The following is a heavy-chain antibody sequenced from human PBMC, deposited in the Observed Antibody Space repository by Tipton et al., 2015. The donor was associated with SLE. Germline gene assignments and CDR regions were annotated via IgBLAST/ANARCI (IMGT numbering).Heavy chain of an antibody. CDR2: ISHTGST. Sequence: TLSLTCVVSGYSISRGYYWGWIRQPPGKGLEWIGSISHTGSTYYNPSLKSRVTISLDTSKNHFSLRLTSVTAADAAVYYCTHSTDYYYMDVWGKGTTVTVSS. CDR3: THSTDYYYMDV. D-gene: IGHD5-18*01. J-gene: IGHJ6*03. CDR1: GYSISRGYY. V-gene: IGHV4-38-2*01.